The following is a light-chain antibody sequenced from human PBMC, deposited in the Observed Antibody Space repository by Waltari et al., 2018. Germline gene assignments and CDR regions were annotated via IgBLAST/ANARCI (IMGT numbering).Light chain of an antibody. J-gene: IGKJ2*01. Sequence: DIQMTQSPSSLSASVGDRGTVTCRARQGMSDYLNWYQQQAGKPPKLLISGAFLPQSGVPSRFNGSGSGTLFSLTISGLQPEDFATYYCQQSYITPYTFGRGTKLEIK. CDR1: QGMSDY. CDR2: GAF. V-gene: IGKV1-39*01. CDR3: QQSYITPYT.